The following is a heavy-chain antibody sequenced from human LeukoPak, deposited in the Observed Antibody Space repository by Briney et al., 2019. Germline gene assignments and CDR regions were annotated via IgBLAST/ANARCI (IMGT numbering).Heavy chain of an antibody. D-gene: IGHD2-21*02. Sequence: PGGSLRLSCAASAFTFSRYSMNWVRQAPGKGLEWVSYISHTSTIIYYADSVKGRFTISRDNAKNSVYLQMSSLRDEDTGVYYCVRDRDWSFDYWGQGTLVTVSS. J-gene: IGHJ4*02. CDR3: VRDRDWSFDY. V-gene: IGHV3-48*02. CDR2: ISHTSTII. CDR1: AFTFSRYS.